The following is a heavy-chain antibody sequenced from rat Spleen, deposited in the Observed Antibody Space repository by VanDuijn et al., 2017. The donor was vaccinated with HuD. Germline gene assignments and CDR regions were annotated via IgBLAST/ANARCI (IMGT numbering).Heavy chain of an antibody. CDR3: ARHEDGGPWFAY. J-gene: IGHJ3*01. Sequence: EVQLVESGGGLVQPGRSLKLSCAASGFTFSSFAMAWVRQAPKKGLEWVATITSGGSNTYYPDSVKGRFTISRDNAKSTLYLQMDSLRSEDTASYYCARHEDGGPWFAYWGQGTLVTVSS. CDR2: ITSGGSNT. CDR1: GFTFSSFA. V-gene: IGHV5-25*01. D-gene: IGHD1-11*01.